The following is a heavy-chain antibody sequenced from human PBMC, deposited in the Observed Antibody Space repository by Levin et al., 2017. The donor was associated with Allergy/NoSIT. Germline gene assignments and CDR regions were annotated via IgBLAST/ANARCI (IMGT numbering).Heavy chain of an antibody. CDR3: ARGRMGGSSSSLDY. CDR1: GGSISSYY. V-gene: IGHV4-59*01. Sequence: SCTVSGGSISSYYWSWIRQPPGKGLEWIGYIYYSGSTNYNPSLKSRVTISVDTSKNQFSLKLSSVTAADTAVYYCARGRMGGSSSSLDYWGQGTLVTVSS. J-gene: IGHJ4*02. D-gene: IGHD6-6*01. CDR2: IYYSGST.